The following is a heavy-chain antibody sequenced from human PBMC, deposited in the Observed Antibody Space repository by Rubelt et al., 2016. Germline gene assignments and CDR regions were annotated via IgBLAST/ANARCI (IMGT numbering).Heavy chain of an antibody. CDR3: ARFGAAAGTDY. J-gene: IGHJ4*02. CDR2: IYYSGST. CDR1: GYSISSYY. D-gene: IGHD6-13*01. V-gene: IGHV4-59*01. Sequence: QVQLQESGPGLVKPSETLSLTCTVSGYSISSYYWTWIRQPPGKGLAWIGCIYYSGSTRYNPSLKSRVTISIDTSKNQFSLKLSSVTAADTAMYYCARFGAAAGTDYWGQGALVTVSS.